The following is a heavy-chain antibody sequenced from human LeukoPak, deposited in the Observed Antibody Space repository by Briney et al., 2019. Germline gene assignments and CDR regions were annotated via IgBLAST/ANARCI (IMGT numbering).Heavy chain of an antibody. Sequence: ASVKVSCKASGYTFTGYYMHWVRQAPGQGLEWMGWINPNSGGTNYAQKFQGRVTMTRDTSISTAYMELSSLRSEDTAVYYCARERRQWLVAVRGPFDYWGQGTLVTVSS. CDR1: GYTFTGYY. D-gene: IGHD6-19*01. V-gene: IGHV1-2*02. CDR2: INPNSGGT. CDR3: ARERRQWLVAVRGPFDY. J-gene: IGHJ4*02.